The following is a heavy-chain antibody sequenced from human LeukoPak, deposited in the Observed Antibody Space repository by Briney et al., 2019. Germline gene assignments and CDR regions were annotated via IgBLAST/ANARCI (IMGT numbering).Heavy chain of an antibody. CDR3: ARDGERVLYGDYDRRYFDL. CDR1: GGSISSGGYY. V-gene: IGHV4-31*03. D-gene: IGHD4-17*01. CDR2: IYYSGST. Sequence: PSKTLSLTCTVSGGSISSGGYYWSWIRQHPGKGLEWIGYIYYSGSTYYNPSLKSRVTISVDTSKNQFSLKLSSVTAADTAVYYCARDGERVLYGDYDRRYFDLWGRGTLVTVSS. J-gene: IGHJ2*01.